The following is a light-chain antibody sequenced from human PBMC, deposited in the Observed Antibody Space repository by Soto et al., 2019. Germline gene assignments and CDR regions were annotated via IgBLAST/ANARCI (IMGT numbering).Light chain of an antibody. Sequence: DGQMTPSPSSLSASVGDRGNITCRTSQTIGTYLNWYQQTPGRAPKLLIYAASSLQSGVPSRFSGSGSVTDFTLTISSLEPEDFATYYCQQSYSLPWTFGQGTKVGIK. J-gene: IGKJ1*01. CDR1: QTIGTY. V-gene: IGKV1-39*01. CDR2: AAS. CDR3: QQSYSLPWT.